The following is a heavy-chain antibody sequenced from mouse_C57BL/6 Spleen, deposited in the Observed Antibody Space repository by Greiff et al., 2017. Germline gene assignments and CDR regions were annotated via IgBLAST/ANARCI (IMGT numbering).Heavy chain of an antibody. D-gene: IGHD2-4*01. CDR3: ARLGDYDEFAY. J-gene: IGHJ3*01. V-gene: IGHV1-18*01. CDR2: INPNNGGT. Sequence: EVQLQQSGPELVKPGASVKIPCKASGYTFTDYNMDWVKQSHGKSLEWIGDINPNNGGTIYNQKFKGKATLTVDKSSSTAYMELRSLTSEDTAVYYCARLGDYDEFAYWGQGTLVTVSA. CDR1: GYTFTDYN.